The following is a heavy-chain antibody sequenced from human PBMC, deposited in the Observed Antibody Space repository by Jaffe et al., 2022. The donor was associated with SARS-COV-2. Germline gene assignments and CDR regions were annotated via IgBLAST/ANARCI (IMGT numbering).Heavy chain of an antibody. Sequence: EVQLVQSGPEVKKPGESLKISCQGSGNNFIDYWIGWVRQMPGKGLEWMGSIYPGDSDTIYSPSFEGQVIISADKSTGTTYLQWSSLRASDTAMYYCARFAYDMWGQGTMVIVSS. J-gene: IGHJ3*01. V-gene: IGHV5-51*01. D-gene: IGHD1-1*01. CDR3: ARFAYDM. CDR1: GNNFIDYW. CDR2: IYPGDSDT.